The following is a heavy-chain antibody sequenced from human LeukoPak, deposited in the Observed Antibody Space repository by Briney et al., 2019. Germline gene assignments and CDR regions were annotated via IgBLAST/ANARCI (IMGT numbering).Heavy chain of an antibody. CDR3: ARIYYYDSSGYFYYFDF. Sequence: SETLSLTCTVSGASISSSSYYWGWLRQPPGKGLEWIGSIYYSGSTYNNPSLKSRVTMSVDTSKNQFSLKLTAVTAADTAVYYCARIYYYDSSGYFYYFDFRGQGTLVTVSS. V-gene: IGHV4-39*01. CDR2: IYYSGST. CDR1: GASISSSSYY. D-gene: IGHD3-22*01. J-gene: IGHJ4*02.